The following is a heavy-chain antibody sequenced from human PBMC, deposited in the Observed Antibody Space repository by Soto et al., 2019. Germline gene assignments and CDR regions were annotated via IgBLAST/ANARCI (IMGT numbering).Heavy chain of an antibody. V-gene: IGHV3-30*18. J-gene: IGHJ6*04. CDR2: ISYDGSNK. D-gene: IGHD6-13*01. CDR3: AKAIGFRIAAAGMDV. Sequence: QVQLVESGGGVVQPGRSLRLSCAASGFTFSSYGMHWVRQAPGKGLEWVAVISYDGSNKYYADSVKGRFTISRDNSKNTLYLQMNSLRAEDTAVYYCAKAIGFRIAAAGMDVWGKGTTVTVSS. CDR1: GFTFSSYG.